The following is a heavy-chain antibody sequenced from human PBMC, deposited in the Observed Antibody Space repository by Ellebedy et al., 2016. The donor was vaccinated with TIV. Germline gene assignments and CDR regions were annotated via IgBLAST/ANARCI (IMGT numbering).Heavy chain of an antibody. Sequence: PGGSLRLSCEASGFILSNYNMNWVRQSPGKGLEWVSSIRSTGSDKYYAESVKGRFTISRDNAQNTLFLQMNSLSVEDTAVYYCSRGWSTPDSWGQGTLVIVSS. CDR2: IRSTGSDK. D-gene: IGHD2-15*01. CDR3: SRGWSTPDS. V-gene: IGHV3-21*06. J-gene: IGHJ4*02. CDR1: GFILSNYN.